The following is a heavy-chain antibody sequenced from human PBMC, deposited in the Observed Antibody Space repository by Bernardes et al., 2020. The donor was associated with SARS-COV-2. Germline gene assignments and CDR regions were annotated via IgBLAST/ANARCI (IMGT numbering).Heavy chain of an antibody. CDR1: GFTFSSYG. Sequence: GGSLRLSCAASGFTFSSYGMHWVRQAPGKGLEWVAVISYDGSNKYYADSVKGRFTISRDNSKNTLYLQMNSLRAEDTAVYYCAKDLRYYDILTGYYQDSRYYYYYGMDVWSQGTTVTVSS. CDR2: ISYDGSNK. V-gene: IGHV3-30*18. CDR3: AKDLRYYDILTGYYQDSRYYYYYGMDV. D-gene: IGHD3-9*01. J-gene: IGHJ6*02.